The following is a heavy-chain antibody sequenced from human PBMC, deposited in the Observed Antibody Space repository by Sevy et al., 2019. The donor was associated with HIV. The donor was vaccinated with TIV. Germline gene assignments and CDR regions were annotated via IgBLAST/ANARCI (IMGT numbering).Heavy chain of an antibody. J-gene: IGHJ5*02. D-gene: IGHD2-15*01. Sequence: SETLSLTCAVYGGSFSGYYWSWIRHPPGKGLEWIGEINHSGSTNYNPSLKSRVTMSVDTSKNQFSLKLSSVTAAETAVYYWARGFRAGGRTQSLKHAHTGRRWFDPWGQGTLVTVSS. V-gene: IGHV4-34*01. CDR3: ARGFRAGGRTQSLKHAHTGRRWFDP. CDR2: INHSGST. CDR1: GGSFSGYY.